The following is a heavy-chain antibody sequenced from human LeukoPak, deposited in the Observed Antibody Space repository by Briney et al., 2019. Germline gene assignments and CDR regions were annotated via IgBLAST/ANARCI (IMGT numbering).Heavy chain of an antibody. D-gene: IGHD3-10*01. V-gene: IGHV4-38-2*02. J-gene: IGHJ5*02. CDR3: ARRISDYYGSGSSVPYNWFDP. CDR2: IHHSGST. CDR1: GYSISSGYY. Sequence: SETLSLTCTVSGYSISSGYYWGWIRQPPGKGLEWIGSIHHSGSTYYNPSLKSRVTISVDTSKNQFSLKLSSVTAADTAVYYCARRISDYYGSGSSVPYNWFDPWGQGTLVTVSS.